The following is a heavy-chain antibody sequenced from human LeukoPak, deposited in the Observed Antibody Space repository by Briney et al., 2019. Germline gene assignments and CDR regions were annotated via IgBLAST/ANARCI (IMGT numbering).Heavy chain of an antibody. J-gene: IGHJ4*02. CDR3: AILTYYYDSSGYYSFDY. CDR2: IITIFGTA. Sequence: SVTVSCKASGGTFSSYAISWMRQGHGQGLEWMGGIITIFGTANYAQKFQGRVTITTDESTSTAYMELGSLRSEDTAVYYCAILTYYYDSSGYYSFDYWGQGTLVTVSS. CDR1: GGTFSSYA. D-gene: IGHD3-22*01. V-gene: IGHV1-69*05.